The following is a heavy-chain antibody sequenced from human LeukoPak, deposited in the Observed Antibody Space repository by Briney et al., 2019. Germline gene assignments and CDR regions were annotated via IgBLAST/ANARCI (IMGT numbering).Heavy chain of an antibody. CDR2: ISGSGDRT. J-gene: IGHJ4*02. CDR3: AKLLRGVVVPYFDY. V-gene: IGHV3-23*01. Sequence: GGSLRLSCAASGFIFVSNAMSWVRQAPGKGLEWVSAISGSGDRTHYADSVKGRFTVSRDTSKSTLFLQMNSLRAEDTAVYYCAKLLRGVVVPYFDYWGQGTLVTVSS. D-gene: IGHD3-10*01. CDR1: GFIFVSNA.